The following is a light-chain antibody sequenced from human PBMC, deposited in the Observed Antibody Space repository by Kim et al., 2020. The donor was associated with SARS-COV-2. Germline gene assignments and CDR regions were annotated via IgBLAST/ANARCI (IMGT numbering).Light chain of an antibody. CDR2: STN. CDR1: SGSVSTSSY. CDR3: VLYVGSGISV. J-gene: IGLJ3*02. V-gene: IGLV8-61*01. Sequence: QTVVTQEPSFSVSPGATVTLTCGLSSGSVSTSSYPTWYQQTPGQPPRTLIYSTNIRSSGVPDRFSGSILGNKAALTITGAQADDESEYYCVLYVGSGISVFGGGTKLTVL.